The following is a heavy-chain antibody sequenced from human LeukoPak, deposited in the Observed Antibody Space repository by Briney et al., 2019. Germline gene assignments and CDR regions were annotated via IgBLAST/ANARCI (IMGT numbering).Heavy chain of an antibody. Sequence: PSETLSLTCTVSGGSISSGGYYWSWIRQHPGKGLEWIGYIYYSGSTYYNPSLKSRVTISVDTSKNQFSLKLSSVTAADTAVYYCARHFDYYDSSGYYFGAFDIWGQGTMVTVSS. CDR2: IYYSGST. V-gene: IGHV4-31*03. CDR3: ARHFDYYDSSGYYFGAFDI. J-gene: IGHJ3*02. D-gene: IGHD3-22*01. CDR1: GGSISSGGYY.